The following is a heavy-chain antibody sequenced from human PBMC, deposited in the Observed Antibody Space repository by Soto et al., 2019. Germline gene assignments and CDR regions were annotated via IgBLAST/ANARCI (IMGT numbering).Heavy chain of an antibody. Sequence: GASVKVSCKASGYTFTSHFMHWVRQAPGQGLEWMGIINPSGGSTTYPQKFQDRVTMSTDTSTSTVYMELSSLRSEDTALYYCARGFTNWDLDYWGQGTLVTVSS. CDR3: ARGFTNWDLDY. V-gene: IGHV1-46*01. J-gene: IGHJ4*02. D-gene: IGHD1-1*01. CDR2: INPSGGST. CDR1: GYTFTSHF.